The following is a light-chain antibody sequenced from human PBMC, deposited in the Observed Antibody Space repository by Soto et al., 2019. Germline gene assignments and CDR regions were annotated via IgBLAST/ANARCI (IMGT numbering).Light chain of an antibody. V-gene: IGLV2-23*01. CDR1: SSDVGSYNL. J-gene: IGLJ1*01. Sequence: QSALTQPASVSGSPGQSITISCTGTSSDVGSYNLVSWYQQHPGKAPKLMIYEGSKRPSGVSNRFSGSKSGNTASLTISGLQAEDEDDYYCCSYAGTLYVFGPRTKVTVL. CDR2: EGS. CDR3: CSYAGTLYV.